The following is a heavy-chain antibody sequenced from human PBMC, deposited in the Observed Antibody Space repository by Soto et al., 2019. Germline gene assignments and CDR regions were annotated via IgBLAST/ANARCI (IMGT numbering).Heavy chain of an antibody. CDR1: CTSISRFS. Sequence: PSETVSRTCTVFCTSISRFSWGCTRAHPRQGPVWIDNIHYSGNSNHNPSLPSRVTIAVDTPKNQFSLNMTSVTAADRAIYSCARYNWYPIAYWGRGTLVTVSS. CDR2: IHYSGNS. V-gene: IGHV4-59*12. CDR3: ARYNWYPIAY. D-gene: IGHD2-21*01. J-gene: IGHJ4*02.